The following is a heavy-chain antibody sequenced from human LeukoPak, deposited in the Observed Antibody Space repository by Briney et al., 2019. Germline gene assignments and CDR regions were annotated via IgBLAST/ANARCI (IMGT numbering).Heavy chain of an antibody. CDR3: ARALEGSWSDFDY. CDR2: IYHSGST. CDR1: GYSISSGYY. Sequence: PSESLSLTCAVSGYSISSGYYWGWIRQPPGKGLEWIGSIYHSGSTYYNPSLKSRVTISVDTSKNQFSLKLSSVTAADTAVYYCARALEGSWSDFDYWGQGIPVTVSS. D-gene: IGHD6-13*01. V-gene: IGHV4-38-2*01. J-gene: IGHJ4*02.